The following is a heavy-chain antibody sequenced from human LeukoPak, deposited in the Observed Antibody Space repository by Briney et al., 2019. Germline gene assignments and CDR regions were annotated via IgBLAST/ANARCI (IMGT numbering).Heavy chain of an antibody. V-gene: IGHV3-21*01. J-gene: IGHJ4*02. Sequence: PGGSLRLSCAASGFTFSSYSMNWVRQAPGKGLEWVSSISSSSSYIYYADSVKGRFTISRDNAKNSLYLQMNSLRAEDTAVYYCARALGGWLKQEVSFDYWGQGTLVTVSS. CDR1: GFTFSSYS. CDR3: ARALGGWLKQEVSFDY. CDR2: ISSSSSYI. D-gene: IGHD3-16*01.